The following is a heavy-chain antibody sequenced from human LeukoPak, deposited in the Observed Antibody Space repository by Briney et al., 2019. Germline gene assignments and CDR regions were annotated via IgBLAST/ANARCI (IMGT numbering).Heavy chain of an antibody. D-gene: IGHD2-15*01. Sequence: GGSLRLSCVASGFTFSYYGMHCVRQAPGKGLEGVAFIRYVERDKYYADSVKGRFTISRDNAKNSLYLQMNSLRAEDTAVYYCARESSGGSPPYYMDVWGKGTTVTVSS. J-gene: IGHJ6*03. CDR3: ARESSGGSPPYYMDV. CDR2: IRYVERDK. V-gene: IGHV3-30*02. CDR1: GFTFSYYG.